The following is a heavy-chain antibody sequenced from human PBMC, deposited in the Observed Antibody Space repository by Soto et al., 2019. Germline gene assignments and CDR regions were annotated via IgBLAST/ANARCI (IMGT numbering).Heavy chain of an antibody. Sequence: GGSLRLSCAASGFTFNSYAMSWVRQAPGKGPEWVSTISGSGGTTYHADSVKGRFTISRDNSKNTLYLQMNSLRAEDTAVYYCARDPTASSYGMDVWGQGTTVTVSS. CDR2: ISGSGGTT. CDR3: ARDPTASSYGMDV. CDR1: GFTFNSYA. V-gene: IGHV3-23*01. J-gene: IGHJ6*02. D-gene: IGHD1-26*01.